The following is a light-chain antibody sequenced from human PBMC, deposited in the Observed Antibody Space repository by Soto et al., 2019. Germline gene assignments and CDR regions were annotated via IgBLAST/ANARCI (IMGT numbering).Light chain of an antibody. CDR2: KAS. CDR3: QQYNSHSSYT. V-gene: IGKV1-5*03. CDR1: QSISSW. Sequence: DIQMTQSPSTLYASVGDRVTITCRASQSISSWLAWYQQKPRKAPKLLIYKASSLGSGVPSRFSGSGSGTEFTLTISSLQAEDFAIYYCQQYNSHSSYTFGQGTKLEIK. J-gene: IGKJ2*01.